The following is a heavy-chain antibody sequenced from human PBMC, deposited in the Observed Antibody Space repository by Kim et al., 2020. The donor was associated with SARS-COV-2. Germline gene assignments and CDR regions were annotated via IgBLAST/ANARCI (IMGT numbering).Heavy chain of an antibody. CDR1: GFTFSSYG. CDR3: AKDALLATITLGYYFDY. J-gene: IGHJ4*02. D-gene: IGHD5-12*01. Sequence: GGSLRLSCAASGFTFSSYGMHWVRQAPGKGLEWVAVISYDGSNKYYADSVKGRFTISRDNSKNTLYLQMNSLRAEDTAVYYCAKDALLATITLGYYFDYWGQGTLVTVSS. CDR2: ISYDGSNK. V-gene: IGHV3-30*18.